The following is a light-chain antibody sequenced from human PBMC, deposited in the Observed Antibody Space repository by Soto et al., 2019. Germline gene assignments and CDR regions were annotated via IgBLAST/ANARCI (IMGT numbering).Light chain of an antibody. CDR2: DAS. CDR1: QRVSSY. J-gene: IGKJ3*01. Sequence: EIVLTQSPATLSLSPGERATLSCSASQRVSSYLACYQQKPGQAPRLLIYDASNRATGIPARFSGSGSGTDFTLTISSLEPEDFAVYYCQQRSNWPSFGPGTKVDIK. V-gene: IGKV3-11*01. CDR3: QQRSNWPS.